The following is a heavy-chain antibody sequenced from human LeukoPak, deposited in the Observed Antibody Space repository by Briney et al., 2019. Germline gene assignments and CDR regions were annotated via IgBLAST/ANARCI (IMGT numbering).Heavy chain of an antibody. Sequence: SSVKVSCKASGGTFSNYAITWVRQAPGQRLEWMGRIIPILDITNYAQKFQGRVTIAADKSTSTAYMELSSLRSEDTAVYYCARVDKVVTSFDYWGQGTLVTVSS. D-gene: IGHD4-23*01. CDR2: IIPILDIT. CDR1: GGTFSNYA. J-gene: IGHJ4*02. CDR3: ARVDKVVTSFDY. V-gene: IGHV1-69*04.